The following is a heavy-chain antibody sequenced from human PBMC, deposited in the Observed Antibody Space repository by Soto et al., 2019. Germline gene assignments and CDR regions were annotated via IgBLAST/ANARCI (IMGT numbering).Heavy chain of an antibody. Sequence: GASVKVSCKDPDFTFTCLCISWVQQSPGQGLECMGWISGYNGNTNYAQKFQGRVTMTTDTSTRTAYMELRSLRSDDTAVYYCARVAGGYDQIYYGMDVWGQGTTVTVSS. CDR2: ISGYNGNT. V-gene: IGHV1-18*01. J-gene: IGHJ6*02. D-gene: IGHD5-12*01. CDR3: ARVAGGYDQIYYGMDV. CDR1: DFTFTCLC.